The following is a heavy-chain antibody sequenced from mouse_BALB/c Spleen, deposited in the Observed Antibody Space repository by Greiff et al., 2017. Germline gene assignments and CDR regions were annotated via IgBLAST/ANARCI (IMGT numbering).Heavy chain of an antibody. D-gene: IGHD1-1*01. CDR1: GYAFSSYW. CDR3: ARSHYGSSLPFAY. CDR2: IYPGDGDT. J-gene: IGHJ3*01. V-gene: IGHV1-80*01. Sequence: QVQLQQSGAELVRPGSSVKISCKASGYAFSSYWMNWVKQRPGQGLEWIGQIYPGDGDTNYNGKFKGKATLTADKSSSTAYMQLSSLTSEDSAVYFCARSHYGSSLPFAYWGQGTLVTVSA.